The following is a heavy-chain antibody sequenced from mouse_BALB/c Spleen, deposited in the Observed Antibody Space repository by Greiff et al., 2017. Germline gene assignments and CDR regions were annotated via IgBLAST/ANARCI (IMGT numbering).Heavy chain of an antibody. CDR3: TRTGYDWYFDV. CDR1: GYTFTSYW. CDR2: IYPSDSYT. V-gene: IGHV1-69*02. Sequence: QVQLQQPGAELVRPGASVKLSCKASGYTFTSYWINWVKQRPGQGLEWIGNIYPSDSYTNYNQKFKDKATLTLDKSSSTAYMQLSSQTSEDSAVYYCTRTGYDWYFDVWGAGTTVTVSS. J-gene: IGHJ1*01. D-gene: IGHD2-2*01.